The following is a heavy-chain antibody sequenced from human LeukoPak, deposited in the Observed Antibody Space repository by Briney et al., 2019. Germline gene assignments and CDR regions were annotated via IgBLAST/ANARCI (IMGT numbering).Heavy chain of an antibody. J-gene: IGHJ5*02. V-gene: IGHV4-39*07. Sequence: SETLSLTCTVSGGSISSSTYYWGWIRQPPGKGLEWIGSMYYSSGNTNYNPSLKSRVTISVDTSKNQFSLKLSSVTAADTAVYYCARGHSSGWGYNWFDPWGQGTLVTVSS. CDR2: MYYSSGNT. D-gene: IGHD6-19*01. CDR3: ARGHSSGWGYNWFDP. CDR1: GGSISSSTYY.